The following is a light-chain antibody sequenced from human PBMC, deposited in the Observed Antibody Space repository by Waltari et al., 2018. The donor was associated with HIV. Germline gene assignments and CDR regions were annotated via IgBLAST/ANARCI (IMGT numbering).Light chain of an antibody. CDR3: QQYYIIPNT. V-gene: IGKV1-NL1*01. CDR2: GTS. Sequence: DVHMTQSPSSLSASVGDRVTITCRASQPISNSLAWYQQKPGKAPKPLVYGTSRLESGVPSRFSGSGSGTDYTLTISSLQPEDFASYYCQQYYIIPNTFGQGTKLEIK. CDR1: QPISNS. J-gene: IGKJ2*01.